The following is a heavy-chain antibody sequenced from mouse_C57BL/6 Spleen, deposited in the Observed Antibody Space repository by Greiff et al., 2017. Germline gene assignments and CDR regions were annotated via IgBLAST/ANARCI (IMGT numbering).Heavy chain of an antibody. CDR2: ISSGSSTI. J-gene: IGHJ2*01. CDR1: GFTFSDYG. CDR3: ARGNDGSSYGFDY. D-gene: IGHD1-1*01. V-gene: IGHV5-17*01. Sequence: EVKLVESGGGLVKPGGSLKLSCAASGFTFSDYGMHWVRQAPEKGLEWVAYISSGSSTIYYADTVKGRFTLSRDNAKHTLFLQMTSLRSADTAMDYCARGNDGSSYGFDYWGQGTTRTVSS.